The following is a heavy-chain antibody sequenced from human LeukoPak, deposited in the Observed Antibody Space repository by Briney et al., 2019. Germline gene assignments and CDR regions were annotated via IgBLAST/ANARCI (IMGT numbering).Heavy chain of an antibody. CDR3: ARDYSREPPDV. CDR2: ISTGGNT. CDR1: GDSISNFY. Sequence: SETLSLTCTVSGDSISNFYWSWIRQPAGKGLEWIGRISTGGNTYYNPSLKGRVTMSLDTSKNQFSLKLGSVTAADTAVYYCARDYSREPPDVWGQGTTVTVSS. J-gene: IGHJ6*02. V-gene: IGHV4-4*07. D-gene: IGHD1-14*01.